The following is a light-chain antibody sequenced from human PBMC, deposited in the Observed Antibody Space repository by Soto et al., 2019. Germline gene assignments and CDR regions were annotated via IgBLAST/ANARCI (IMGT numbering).Light chain of an antibody. J-gene: IGKJ4*01. CDR2: AAS. V-gene: IGKV1-8*01. CDR3: QQYYSYPRLT. Sequence: AIRMTQSPSSLSASPGDRVTITCRASQGISSYLAWYQQKPGKAPKLLIYAASTLQSGVPSRFSGSGSGTDFTLTISCLQSEDFATYYCQQYYSYPRLTFGGGTKVDIK. CDR1: QGISSY.